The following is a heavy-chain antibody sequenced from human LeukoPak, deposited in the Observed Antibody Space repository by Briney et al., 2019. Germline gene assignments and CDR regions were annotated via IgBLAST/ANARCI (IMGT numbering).Heavy chain of an antibody. CDR3: ARAPTAMAEFDY. Sequence: GGSLRLSCAASGFTVSRNYMSWVRQAPGKGLEWVSVIYSSGSAYYADSVKGRFTISRDNAKNSLYLQMNSLRAEDTAVYYCARAPTAMAEFDYWGQGTLVTVSS. V-gene: IGHV3-53*01. D-gene: IGHD5-18*01. CDR2: IYSSGSA. J-gene: IGHJ4*02. CDR1: GFTVSRNY.